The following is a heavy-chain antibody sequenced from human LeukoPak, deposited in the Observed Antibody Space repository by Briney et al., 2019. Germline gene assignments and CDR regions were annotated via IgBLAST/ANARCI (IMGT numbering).Heavy chain of an antibody. CDR1: GYTLTELS. D-gene: IGHD3-22*01. J-gene: IGHJ4*02. CDR3: ATVEKEYYDSSGYSDY. CDR2: FDPEDGET. V-gene: IGHV1-24*01. Sequence: GASVKVSCKVSGYTLTELSMNWVRQAPGKGLEWMGGFDPEDGETIYAQKFQGRVTMTEDTSTDTAYMELSSLRSEDTAVYYCATVEKEYYDSSGYSDYWGQGTLVTVSS.